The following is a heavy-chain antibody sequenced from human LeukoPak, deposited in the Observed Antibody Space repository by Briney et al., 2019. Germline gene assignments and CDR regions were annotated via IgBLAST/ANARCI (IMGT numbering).Heavy chain of an antibody. CDR1: GYTFTAYY. J-gene: IGHJ3*02. CDR2: INGNSGST. D-gene: IGHD4-17*01. V-gene: IGHV1-2*02. Sequence: ASVKVSCKTSGYTFTAYYIQWVRQAPGQGLEWMGWINGNSGSTNYAQKFQGRVTMTRDTSIRTAYMELNNLTSDDTAVYYCARDLGDYDAFGIWGQGTMVTVSS. CDR3: ARDLGDYDAFGI.